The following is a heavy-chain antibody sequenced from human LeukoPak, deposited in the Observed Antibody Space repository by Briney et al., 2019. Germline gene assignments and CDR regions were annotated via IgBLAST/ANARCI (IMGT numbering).Heavy chain of an antibody. D-gene: IGHD6-13*01. CDR2: IYSGGST. V-gene: IGHV3-66*01. CDR3: ARWAGCSSTWYGLFDY. J-gene: IGHJ4*02. CDR1: GFTVSTTY. Sequence: GGSLRLSCAASGFTVSTTYMSWVRQAPGEGLEWISVIYSGGSTYYADSVKGRFTISRDNSKNTLYLQMNSLRAEDTAVYYCARWAGCSSTWYGLFDYWGQGTLVTVSS.